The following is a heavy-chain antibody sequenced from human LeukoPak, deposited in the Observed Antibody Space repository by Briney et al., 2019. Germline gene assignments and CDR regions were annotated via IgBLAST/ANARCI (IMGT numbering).Heavy chain of an antibody. CDR1: GFTFSTFG. D-gene: IGHD1-26*01. J-gene: IGHJ4*02. CDR2: IPYDGSNK. CDR3: ARALRIYYYFDY. V-gene: IGHV3-30*02. Sequence: GGSLRLSCAASGFTFSTFGMHWVRQVPGQGLEWVTFIPYDGSNKYYADSVKGRFTISRDNSKNTLYLQMNSLRAEDTAVYYCARALRIYYYFDYWGQGTLVTVSS.